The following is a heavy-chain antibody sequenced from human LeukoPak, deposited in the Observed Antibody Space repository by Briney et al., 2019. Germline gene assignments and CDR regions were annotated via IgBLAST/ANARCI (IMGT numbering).Heavy chain of an antibody. J-gene: IGHJ2*01. V-gene: IGHV4-59*01. CDR1: GGSITSYY. Sequence: SETLSLTCTVSGGSITSYYWSWIRQPPGKGLEWIGYIYYSGSTNYNPSLKSRVTISVDTSKNQFSLKLSSVTAADTAVYYCARDNYDILTGYYNRYFDLWGRGTLVTVSS. D-gene: IGHD3-9*01. CDR3: ARDNYDILTGYYNRYFDL. CDR2: IYYSGST.